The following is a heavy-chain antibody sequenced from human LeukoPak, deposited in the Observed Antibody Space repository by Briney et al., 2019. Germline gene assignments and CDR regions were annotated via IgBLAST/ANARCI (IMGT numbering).Heavy chain of an antibody. V-gene: IGHV1-2*02. CDR1: GYNFRDYY. J-gene: IGHJ4*02. CDR3: ARGAEAETSPLDF. CDR2: INPKSGGT. Sequence: ASVKVSCKASGYNFRDYYMHWVRQAPGQGLEWLGWINPKSGGTDYAQQFQGRVTMTRDTSSSTDYLEVRSLRSDDTAVYYCARGAEAETSPLDFWGQGTPVTVSS. D-gene: IGHD6-13*01.